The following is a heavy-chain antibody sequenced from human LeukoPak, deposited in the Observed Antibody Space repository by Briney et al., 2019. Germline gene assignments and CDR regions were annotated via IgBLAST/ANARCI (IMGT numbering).Heavy chain of an antibody. CDR2: ISSSSSYI. D-gene: IGHD3/OR15-3a*01. J-gene: IGHJ6*03. CDR1: GFTFSSYS. Sequence: GGSLRLSCAASGFTFSSYSMNWVRQAPGNGLEWVSSISSSSSYIYYADSVKGRFTISRDNAKNSLYLQMNSLRAEDTAVYYCAREGLELGYYYYYMDVWGKGTTVTVSS. V-gene: IGHV3-21*01. CDR3: AREGLELGYYYYYMDV.